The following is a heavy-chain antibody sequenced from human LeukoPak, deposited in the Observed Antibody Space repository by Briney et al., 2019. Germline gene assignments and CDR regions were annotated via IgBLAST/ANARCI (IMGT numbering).Heavy chain of an antibody. CDR2: INHSGST. CDR3: ARHITPLWFGAMNWFDP. Sequence: PSETLSLTCAVYGGSFSGYYWSWIRQPPGKGLEWIGEINHSGSTNYNPSLKSRVTISVDTSKNQFSLKLSSVTAADTAVYYCARHITPLWFGAMNWFDPWGQGTLVTVSS. CDR1: GGSFSGYY. J-gene: IGHJ5*02. D-gene: IGHD3-10*01. V-gene: IGHV4-34*01.